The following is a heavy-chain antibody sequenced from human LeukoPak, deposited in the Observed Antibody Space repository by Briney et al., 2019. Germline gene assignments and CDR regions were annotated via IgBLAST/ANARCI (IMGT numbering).Heavy chain of an antibody. CDR2: IYYSGST. CDR1: GGSISSSSYY. J-gene: IGHJ4*02. D-gene: IGHD6-6*01. V-gene: IGHV4-39*07. Sequence: SETLSLTCTVSGGSISSSSYYWGWIRQPPGKGLEWIGSIYYSGSTYYNPSLKSRVTISVDTSKNQFSLKLSSVTAADTAVYYCARVASSSPSNYFDYWGQGTLVTVSS. CDR3: ARVASSSPSNYFDY.